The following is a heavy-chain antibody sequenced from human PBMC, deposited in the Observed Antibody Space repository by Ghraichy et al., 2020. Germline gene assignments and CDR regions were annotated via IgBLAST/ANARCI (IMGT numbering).Heavy chain of an antibody. CDR2: INHSGST. J-gene: IGHJ1*01. CDR1: GGSFSGYY. CDR3: ARGPLRIAVARVTPRYFQH. D-gene: IGHD6-19*01. V-gene: IGHV4-34*01. Sequence: SETLSLTCAVYGGSFSGYYWSWIRQPPGKGLEWIGEINHSGSTNYNPSLKSRVTISVDASKNQFSLKLSSVTAADTAVYYCARGPLRIAVARVTPRYFQHWGQGTLVTVSS.